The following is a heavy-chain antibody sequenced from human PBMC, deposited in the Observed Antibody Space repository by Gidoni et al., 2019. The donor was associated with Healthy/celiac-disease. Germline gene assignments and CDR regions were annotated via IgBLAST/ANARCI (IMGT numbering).Heavy chain of an antibody. J-gene: IGHJ4*02. D-gene: IGHD5-18*01. CDR2: INHSGST. Sequence: QVQLQQWGAGLLKPSETLSLTCAVYGGSFSGYYWSWIRQPPGKGLEWIGEINHSGSTNYNPSLKSRVTISVDTSKNQFSLKLSSVTAADTAVYYCARGMQDTAMITLDYFDYWGQGTLVTVSS. CDR3: ARGMQDTAMITLDYFDY. V-gene: IGHV4-34*01. CDR1: GGSFSGYY.